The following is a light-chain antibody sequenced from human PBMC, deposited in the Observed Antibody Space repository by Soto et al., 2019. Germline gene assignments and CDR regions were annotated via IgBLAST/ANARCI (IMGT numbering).Light chain of an antibody. CDR3: QQYGDSPRT. CDR2: GAS. CDR1: ETVSNSY. J-gene: IGKJ2*02. Sequence: VLTQSPGTLSLSPGERATLSCRASETVSNSYLAWYQHKPGQAPRLLIYGASSRATGIPDRFSGSGSGTDFTLPISRLEPEDFAVYYCQQYGDSPRTFGQGTKLEI. V-gene: IGKV3-20*01.